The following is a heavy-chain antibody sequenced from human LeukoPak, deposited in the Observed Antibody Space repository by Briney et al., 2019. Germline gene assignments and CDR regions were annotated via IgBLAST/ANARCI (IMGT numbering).Heavy chain of an antibody. D-gene: IGHD3-9*01. CDR3: ARANNILTGSAYYYYYYMDV. J-gene: IGHJ6*03. CDR2: IYYSGST. CDR1: GGSFNTHY. V-gene: IGHV4-59*11. Sequence: TSETLSLTCTVSGGSFNTHYWNWIRQPPGKGLEWIGYIYYSGSTNYNPSLKSRVTISVDMSKNQFSLKLISVTAADTAVYYCARANNILTGSAYYYYYYMDVWGKGTTVTVSS.